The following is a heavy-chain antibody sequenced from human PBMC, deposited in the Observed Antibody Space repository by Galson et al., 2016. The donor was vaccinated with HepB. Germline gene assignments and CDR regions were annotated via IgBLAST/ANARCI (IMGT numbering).Heavy chain of an antibody. D-gene: IGHD3-22*01. V-gene: IGHV1-69*13. CDR3: AKRNRISMIFSALDV. CDR1: GGTFNNYE. J-gene: IGHJ6*01. Sequence: SVKVSCKASGGTFNNYEINWVRQAPGQGLEWMGRIIPIFDTPNYAQKFQGRITITADESTSTAYMELSSLRSEDTAVYYCAKRNRISMIFSALDVWGQGTTVTVSS. CDR2: IIPIFDTP.